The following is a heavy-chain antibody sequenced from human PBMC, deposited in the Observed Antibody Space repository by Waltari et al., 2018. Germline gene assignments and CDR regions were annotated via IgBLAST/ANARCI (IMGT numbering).Heavy chain of an antibody. V-gene: IGHV1-2*02. CDR2: INPNSGGL. D-gene: IGHD5-12*01. J-gene: IGHJ3*01. Sequence: QVQLVQSGAEVRKPGASLKVSCKPFGYTSTNSFLNWVRQAPGQDLEWMGWINPNSGGLSFPHKFQGRVTLTRDTSISTAYMELRGLTSADTGVYYCARGAYTGRNIYDVWGQGTPVTV. CDR3: ARGAYTGRNIYDV. CDR1: GYTSTNSF.